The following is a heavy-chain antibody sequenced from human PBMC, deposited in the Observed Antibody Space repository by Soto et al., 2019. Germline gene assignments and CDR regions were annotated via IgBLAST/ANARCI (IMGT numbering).Heavy chain of an antibody. V-gene: IGHV4-61*01. CDR3: ARGIEGWYQGRYYYGMDV. J-gene: IGHJ6*02. CDR2: IYYSGST. Sequence: QVQLQESGPGLVKPSETLSLTCTVSGGSVSSGSYYWSWIRQPPGKGLEWIGSIYYSGSTNYNPSPKSRGTIPVAPSKNQFSLTLSSVTAADTAVYYCARGIEGWYQGRYYYGMDVWGQGTTVTVSS. D-gene: IGHD6-19*01. CDR1: GGSVSSGSYY.